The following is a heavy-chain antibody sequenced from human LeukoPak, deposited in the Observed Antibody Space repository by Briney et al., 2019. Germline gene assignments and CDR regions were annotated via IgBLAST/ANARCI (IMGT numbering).Heavy chain of an antibody. CDR2: ISGSGGAP. CDR3: AKAGDSSGYYYHYDY. D-gene: IGHD3-22*01. CDR1: GGSFSGYY. J-gene: IGHJ4*02. Sequence: LSLTCAVYGGSFSGYYWSWVRQAPGKGLEWVSAISGSGGAPYYADSVRGRFTISRDNSKNTLYLQMNSLRAEDTAVYYCAKAGDSSGYYYHYDYWGQGTLVTVSS. V-gene: IGHV3-23*01.